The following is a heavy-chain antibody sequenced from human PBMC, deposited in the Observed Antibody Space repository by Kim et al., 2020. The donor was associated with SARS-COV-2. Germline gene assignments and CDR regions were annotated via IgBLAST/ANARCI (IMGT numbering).Heavy chain of an antibody. Sequence: SETLSLTCTVSGGSISSSSYYWGWIRQPPGKGLEWIGSIYYSGSTYYNPSLKSRVTISVDTSKNQFSLKLSSVTAADTAVYYCARQIGSSSAIYYYYYYYMDVWGKGTTVTVSS. CDR1: GGSISSSSYY. J-gene: IGHJ6*03. CDR2: IYYSGST. CDR3: ARQIGSSSAIYYYYYYYMDV. D-gene: IGHD6-6*01. V-gene: IGHV4-39*01.